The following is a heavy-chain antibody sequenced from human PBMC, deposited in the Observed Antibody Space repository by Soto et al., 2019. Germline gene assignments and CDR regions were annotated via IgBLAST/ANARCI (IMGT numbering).Heavy chain of an antibody. Sequence: SVKVSCKASGGTFSSYAISWVRQAPGQGLEWMGGIIPIFGTANYAQKFQGRVTITADESTSTAYMELSSLRSEDTAVYYCARDSLCGGDCYDAFDIWGQGTMVTVSS. CDR3: ARDSLCGGDCYDAFDI. J-gene: IGHJ3*02. CDR1: GGTFSSYA. D-gene: IGHD2-21*02. V-gene: IGHV1-69*13. CDR2: IIPIFGTA.